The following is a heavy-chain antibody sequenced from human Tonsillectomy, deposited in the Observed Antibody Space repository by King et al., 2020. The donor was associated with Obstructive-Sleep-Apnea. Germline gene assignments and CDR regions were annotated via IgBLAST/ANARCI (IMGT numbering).Heavy chain of an antibody. V-gene: IGHV3-33*01. CDR2: IWYDGSNK. CDR1: GFTFSSYD. CDR3: ARAWDGRGGSCYSFIFDP. Sequence: VQLVESGGGVVQPGRSLRLSCAASGFTFSSYDMHWVRQAPGKGLEWVAVIWYDGSNKYYADSVKGRFTISRDNPMNTLYLQMNSLRAEDTAVYYCARAWDGRGGSCYSFIFDPWGKGTLVTVSS. D-gene: IGHD2-15*01. J-gene: IGHJ5*02.